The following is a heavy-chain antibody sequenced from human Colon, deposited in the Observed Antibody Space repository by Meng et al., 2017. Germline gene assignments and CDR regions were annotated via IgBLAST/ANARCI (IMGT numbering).Heavy chain of an antibody. J-gene: IGHJ6*02. CDR2: ISAHNGNT. Sequence: ASVKVSCKASGYSFTSYAISWIRHAPGQGLEWMGWISAHNGNTHYAQSLQGRVTLTTDTSTSTAYMEMKSLRSDDTAVYYCMTPALTADYYYYGKDDWGQGTTVTVSS. V-gene: IGHV1-18*01. CDR1: GYSFTSYA. D-gene: IGHD3-10*01. CDR3: MTPALTADYYYYGKDD.